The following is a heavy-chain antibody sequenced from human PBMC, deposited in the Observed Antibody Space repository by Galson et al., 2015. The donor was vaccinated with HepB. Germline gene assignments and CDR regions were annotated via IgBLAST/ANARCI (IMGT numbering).Heavy chain of an antibody. V-gene: IGHV3-30*18. CDR3: AKDRGPTYYYYYGMDV. Sequence: SLRLSCAASGFTFSSYGMHWVRQAPGKGLEWVAVISYDGSNKYYADSVKGRFTISRDNSKNTLYLQMNSLRAEDTAVYYCAKDRGPTYYYYYGMDVWGQGTTVTVSS. D-gene: IGHD3-10*01. CDR1: GFTFSSYG. CDR2: ISYDGSNK. J-gene: IGHJ6*02.